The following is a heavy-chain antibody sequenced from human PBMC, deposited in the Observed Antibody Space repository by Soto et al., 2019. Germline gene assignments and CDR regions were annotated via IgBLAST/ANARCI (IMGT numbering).Heavy chain of an antibody. CDR1: GFTFNDYS. V-gene: IGHV3-23*01. Sequence: EVQLLESGGGLVQPGGSLRLSCTASGFTFNDYSMSWVRQAPGKGLEWVSGISTTGDSVYYADFGKGRFTISRDNSKNTLLLHMNSLRAEDTAIYYCAKDGGVRGVIDSFDIWGQGTMVTVSS. D-gene: IGHD3-10*01. CDR2: ISTTGDSV. J-gene: IGHJ3*02. CDR3: AKDGGVRGVIDSFDI.